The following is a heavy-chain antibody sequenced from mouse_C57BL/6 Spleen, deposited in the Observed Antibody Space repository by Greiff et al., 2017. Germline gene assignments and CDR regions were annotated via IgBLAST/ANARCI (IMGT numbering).Heavy chain of an antibody. J-gene: IGHJ4*01. CDR3: AREDYYYGSSLRAMDY. V-gene: IGHV1-72*01. D-gene: IGHD1-1*01. CDR1: GYTFTSYW. Sequence: QVQLQQPGAELVKPGASVKLSCKASGYTFTSYWMHWVKQRPGRGLEWIGRIDPNSGGTKYNEKFKSKATLTVDKPSSTAYMPLSSLTSEDSAVYYCAREDYYYGSSLRAMDYWGQGTSVTVSS. CDR2: IDPNSGGT.